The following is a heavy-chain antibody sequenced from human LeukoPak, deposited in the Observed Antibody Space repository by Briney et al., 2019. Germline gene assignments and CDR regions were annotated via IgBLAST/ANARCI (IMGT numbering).Heavy chain of an antibody. CDR2: IKQDGSEK. D-gene: IGHD3-9*01. J-gene: IGHJ6*03. CDR1: GFTFSSYW. CDR3: ARESSTYYDILTGYYKSYYYYYMDV. Sequence: PGGSLRLSCAASGFTFSSYWMSWVRQAPGKGLEWVANIKQDGSEKYYVDSVKGRFTISRDNAKNSLYLQMNSLRAEDTAVYYCARESSTYYDILTGYYKSYYYYYMDVWGKGTTVTISS. V-gene: IGHV3-7*01.